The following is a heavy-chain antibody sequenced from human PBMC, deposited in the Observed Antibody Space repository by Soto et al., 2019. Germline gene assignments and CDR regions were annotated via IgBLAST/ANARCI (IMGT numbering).Heavy chain of an antibody. Sequence: GGYLRLPWAASGCILSSYAMSLARQAPGKGLEWVSAISGSSSSIYYADSVKGRFTISRDNSKSTLYLQMNSLRAEDTAVYYCARGLLKVFDYWARGTLVPVSS. D-gene: IGHD2-15*01. CDR1: GCILSSYA. V-gene: IGHV3-23*01. J-gene: IGHJ4*02. CDR2: ISGSSSSI. CDR3: ARGLLKVFDY.